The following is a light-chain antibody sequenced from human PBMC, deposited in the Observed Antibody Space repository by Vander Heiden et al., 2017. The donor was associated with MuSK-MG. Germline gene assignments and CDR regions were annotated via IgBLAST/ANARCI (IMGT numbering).Light chain of an antibody. CDR3: QQENSYPYT. CDR2: KAS. V-gene: IGKV1-5*03. Sequence: DIQMTPSPSTLSASVGDRVTITCRASQSISSWLGWYQQKPGKAPKLLIYKASSIESGVPSRFSGSGSGTEFTLTISSLQPDYFATYYCQQENSYPYTFGQGTKLEIK. CDR1: QSISSW. J-gene: IGKJ2*01.